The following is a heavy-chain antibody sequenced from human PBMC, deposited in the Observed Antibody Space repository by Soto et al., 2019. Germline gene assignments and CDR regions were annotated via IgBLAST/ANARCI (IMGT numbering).Heavy chain of an antibody. CDR3: ARLDIGCSSTSCYVPPDY. Sequence: GGSLRLSCAASGFTFSSYGMHWVRQAPGKGLEWVVVIWCDGSNIYYADSVKGRFTISRDNAKNSLYLQMNSLRAEDTAVYYCARLDIGCSSTSCYVPPDYWGQGTLVTVSS. D-gene: IGHD2-2*01. CDR1: GFTFSSYG. CDR2: IWCDGSNI. V-gene: IGHV3-33*01. J-gene: IGHJ4*02.